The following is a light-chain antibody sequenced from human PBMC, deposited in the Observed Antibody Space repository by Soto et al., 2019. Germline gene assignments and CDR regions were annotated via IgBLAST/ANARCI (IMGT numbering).Light chain of an antibody. CDR3: SSYTTISTDV. Sequence: QSVLTQPASVSGSPGQSITISCTGTSSDVGGYNYVSWYQQYPGKAPKLMIYDVTNRPSGISNRFSGSKSGNTASLTISGLQAEDEADYYCSSYTTISTDVFGTGTKVTVL. V-gene: IGLV2-14*01. CDR2: DVT. CDR1: SSDVGGYNY. J-gene: IGLJ1*01.